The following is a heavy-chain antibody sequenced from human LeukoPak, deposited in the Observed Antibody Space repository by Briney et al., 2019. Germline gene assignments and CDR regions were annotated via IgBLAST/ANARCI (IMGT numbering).Heavy chain of an antibody. CDR1: EFTLSDLY. CDR3: AKAPRDPYYYDSSGYFPLYYMDV. V-gene: IGHV3-72*01. CDR2: TRNKANSYTT. D-gene: IGHD3-22*01. J-gene: IGHJ6*03. Sequence: GGCLRLSCAASEFTLSDLYMDWVRQAAGNGREWVGRTRNKANSYTTRYSAAVKAKFTISRDDSKNSLYLQMNNLETEHTAVYYCAKAPRDPYYYDSSGYFPLYYMDVWGKGTTVTISS.